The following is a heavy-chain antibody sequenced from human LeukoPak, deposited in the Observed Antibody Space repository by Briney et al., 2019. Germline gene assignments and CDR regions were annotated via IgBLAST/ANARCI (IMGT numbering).Heavy chain of an antibody. J-gene: IGHJ4*02. Sequence: SETLSLTCAVYGGSFSGYYWSWIRQPPGKGLEWIGSIYHSGSTYYNPSLKSRVTISVDTSKNQFSLKLSSVTAADTAVYYCARLSLGYCSSTICYNPDYWGQGTLVTVSS. D-gene: IGHD2-2*02. CDR1: GGSFSGYY. CDR2: IYHSGST. CDR3: ARLSLGYCSSTICYNPDY. V-gene: IGHV4-34*01.